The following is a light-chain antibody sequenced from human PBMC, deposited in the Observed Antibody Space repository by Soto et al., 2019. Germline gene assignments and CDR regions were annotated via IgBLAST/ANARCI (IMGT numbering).Light chain of an antibody. Sequence: EILLTQSPRTLSLAPGERATLSGRPSQTVLYKYLTGYQQKPGHAPRRLTFGASITATRIPDRFSGSGSGTDFNRTISRLEPEEVAVYYFQQHGSSPTTFGQGTQVDIK. CDR3: QQHGSSPTT. V-gene: IGKV3-20*01. CDR2: GAS. CDR1: QTVLYKY. J-gene: IGKJ1*01.